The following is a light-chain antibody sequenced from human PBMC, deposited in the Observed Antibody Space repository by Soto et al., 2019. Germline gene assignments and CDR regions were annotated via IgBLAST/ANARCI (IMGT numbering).Light chain of an antibody. CDR3: LQHNSYPLT. Sequence: DIQMTQSPSTLSASVGDRVTITCRASQSVSTWLAWYQQKPGKAPKRLIYGASRLQSGVPSRFSGSGSGTEFTLTVSSLQPEDFATYYCLQHNSYPLTFGPGTKVDIK. CDR2: GAS. CDR1: QSVSTW. J-gene: IGKJ3*01. V-gene: IGKV1-5*01.